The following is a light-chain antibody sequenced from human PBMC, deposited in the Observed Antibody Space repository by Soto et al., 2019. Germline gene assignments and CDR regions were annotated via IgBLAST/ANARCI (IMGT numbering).Light chain of an antibody. Sequence: EVGLSQSPATVSLYPGERATLYCRASQSVKTFLVWYQQRPGQAPRLLIYDASHRAAGIPARFSGSGFGTDFTLTISSLEPEDAAVYYCQQRSNWPPITFGQGTRLEVK. J-gene: IGKJ5*01. CDR2: DAS. CDR1: QSVKTF. V-gene: IGKV3-11*01. CDR3: QQRSNWPPIT.